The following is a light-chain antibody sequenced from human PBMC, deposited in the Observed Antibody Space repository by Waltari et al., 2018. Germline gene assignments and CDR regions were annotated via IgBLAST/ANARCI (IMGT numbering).Light chain of an antibody. CDR1: QGVGKY. J-gene: IGKJ1*01. CDR2: HAS. Sequence: EIVLTQSPGTLSLSPGERATLPCRASQGVGKYLAWYQQRPGQAPRLLLYHASIRATGIPDRFSGSGVGTDFSLTISRLEPEDFAVYYCQKYDFLPATFGQGTTVEIK. CDR3: QKYDFLPAT. V-gene: IGKV3-20*01.